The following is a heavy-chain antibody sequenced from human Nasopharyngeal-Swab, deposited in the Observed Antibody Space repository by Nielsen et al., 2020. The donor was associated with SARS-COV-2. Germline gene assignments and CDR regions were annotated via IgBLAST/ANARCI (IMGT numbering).Heavy chain of an antibody. Sequence: ASVKVSCKASGYTFTSYYMHWVRQAPGQGLEWMGIINPSGGSTSYAQKFQGRVTMTRDTSTSTVYMELSSLRSEDTAVYYCARDGSGSYYTIITVYYYYYGMDVWGQGTTVTVSS. CDR3: ARDGSGSYYTIITVYYYYYGMDV. CDR1: GYTFTSYY. J-gene: IGHJ6*02. V-gene: IGHV1-46*01. D-gene: IGHD3-10*01. CDR2: INPSGGST.